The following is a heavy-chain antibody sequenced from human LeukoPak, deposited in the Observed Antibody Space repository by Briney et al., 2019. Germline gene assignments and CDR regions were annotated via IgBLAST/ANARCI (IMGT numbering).Heavy chain of an antibody. Sequence: GGSLRLSCVASGFAFSSSAMSWVRQAPGKGLEWVSATSSDGSHTFYADSVKGRFTISRDNSKNTLYLQMNSLRPEDTAMFYCANPYYWGQGTLVTVSS. CDR3: ANPYY. J-gene: IGHJ4*02. CDR1: GFAFSSSA. V-gene: IGHV3-23*01. CDR2: TSSDGSHT.